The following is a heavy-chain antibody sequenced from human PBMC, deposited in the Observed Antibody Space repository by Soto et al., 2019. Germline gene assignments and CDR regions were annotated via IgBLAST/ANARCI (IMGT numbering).Heavy chain of an antibody. D-gene: IGHD4-4*01. V-gene: IGHV1-69*13. J-gene: IGHJ4*02. CDR3: ARVRDSNYPSYFDY. CDR2: IIPIFGTA. Sequence: QVQLVQSGAEVKKPGASVKVSCKASGYTFTSYAMHWVRQAPGQRLEWMGGIIPIFGTANYAQKFQGRVTITADKSTSTAYMELSSLRSEDTAVYYCARVRDSNYPSYFDYWGQGTLVTVSS. CDR1: GYTFTSYA.